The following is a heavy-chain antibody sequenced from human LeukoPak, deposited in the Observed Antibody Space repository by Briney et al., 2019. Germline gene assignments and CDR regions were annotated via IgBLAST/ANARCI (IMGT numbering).Heavy chain of an antibody. CDR3: ARGAEAAAGTIRYYGMDV. Sequence: SETLSLTCAVYGGSFSGYYWSWIRQPPGKGLEWIGEINHSGNTNYNPSLKSRVTISVDTSKNQFSLKLSSVTAADTAVYYCARGAEAAAGTIRYYGMDVWGQGTTVTVSS. CDR1: GGSFSGYY. D-gene: IGHD6-13*01. CDR2: INHSGNT. J-gene: IGHJ6*02. V-gene: IGHV4-34*01.